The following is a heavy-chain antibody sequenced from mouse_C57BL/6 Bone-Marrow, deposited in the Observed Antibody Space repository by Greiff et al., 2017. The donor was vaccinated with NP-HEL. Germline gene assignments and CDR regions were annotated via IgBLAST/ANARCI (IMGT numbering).Heavy chain of an antibody. D-gene: IGHD1-1*01. J-gene: IGHJ2*01. Sequence: QVQLQQSGAELARPGASVKLSCKASGYTFTSYGISWVKQSNGQGLEWIGEIYPRSGNTYYNEKFKGKATLTADKSSSTAYMELRSLTSEDSAVYFCARDYYGSSNYWGQGTTLTVSS. CDR3: ARDYYGSSNY. CDR1: GYTFTSYG. CDR2: IYPRSGNT. V-gene: IGHV1-81*01.